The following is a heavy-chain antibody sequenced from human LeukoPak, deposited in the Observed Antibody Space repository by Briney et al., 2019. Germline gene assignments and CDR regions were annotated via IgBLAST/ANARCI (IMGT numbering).Heavy chain of an antibody. Sequence: PSETLSLTCTVSGGSIRSYYWSWVRQPPGKGLEWIGYVSYSGSTGHNPSLKSRVIISIDTSKNQFSLRLSSVTAADTAVYYCARENDRYGRIDYWGQGTQVTVSS. CDR3: ARENDRYGRIDY. CDR1: GGSIRSYY. V-gene: IGHV4-59*01. J-gene: IGHJ4*02. CDR2: VSYSGST. D-gene: IGHD5-18*01.